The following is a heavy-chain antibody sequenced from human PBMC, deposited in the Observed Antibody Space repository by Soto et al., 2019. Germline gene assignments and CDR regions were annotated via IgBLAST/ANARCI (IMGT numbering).Heavy chain of an antibody. Sequence: EVQLVESGGGLVQPGGSLRLSCAASGFTFSSYSMNWVRQAPGKGLEWVSYISSSSSTIYYADSVKGRFTISRDNDKNSLYLQMNSLRAEDTAVYYCARSQLGKMCYFDLWGRGTLVSVSS. D-gene: IGHD7-27*01. CDR1: GFTFSSYS. CDR3: ARSQLGKMCYFDL. J-gene: IGHJ2*01. CDR2: ISSSSSTI. V-gene: IGHV3-48*01.